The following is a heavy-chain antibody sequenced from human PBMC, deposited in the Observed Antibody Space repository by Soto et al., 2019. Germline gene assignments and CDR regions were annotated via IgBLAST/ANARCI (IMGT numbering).Heavy chain of an antibody. CDR1: GFTFSSYA. Sequence: GGSLRLSCAASGFTFSSYAMSWVRQAPGKGLEWVSAISGSGGSTYYADSVKGRFTISRDNSKNTLYLQMNSLRAEDTAVYYCAKCCYYDSSGYYDLSYWGQGSLVPVS. CDR2: ISGSGGST. J-gene: IGHJ4*02. CDR3: AKCCYYDSSGYYDLSY. D-gene: IGHD3-22*01. V-gene: IGHV3-23*01.